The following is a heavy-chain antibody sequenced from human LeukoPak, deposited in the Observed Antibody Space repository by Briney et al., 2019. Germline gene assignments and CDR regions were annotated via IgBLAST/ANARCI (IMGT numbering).Heavy chain of an antibody. D-gene: IGHD5-24*01. CDR1: GYTFTSYY. Sequence: ASVKVSCKASGYTFTSYYMHWVRQAPGQGLEWMGIINPSGGSTSYAQKFQGRVTMTRDTSTSTVYMELSSLRAEDTAVYYCARPTRRWLQSPGDDYWGQGTLVTVSS. CDR2: INPSGGST. V-gene: IGHV1-46*01. J-gene: IGHJ4*02. CDR3: ARPTRRWLQSPGDDY.